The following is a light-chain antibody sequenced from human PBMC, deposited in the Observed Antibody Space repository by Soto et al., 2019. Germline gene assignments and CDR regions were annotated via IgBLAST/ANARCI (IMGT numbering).Light chain of an antibody. CDR2: RAS. V-gene: IGKV3-15*01. Sequence: EIVMTQSPHTLSVSPGERATLSCRASQSVSFNFAWYRQKLGQAPTLLIYRASTRATGIPARFSGSGSGTEFTLTISSLQSEDFAVYYCQQYNNWPYTFGHGTKLEIK. CDR1: QSVSFN. J-gene: IGKJ2*01. CDR3: QQYNNWPYT.